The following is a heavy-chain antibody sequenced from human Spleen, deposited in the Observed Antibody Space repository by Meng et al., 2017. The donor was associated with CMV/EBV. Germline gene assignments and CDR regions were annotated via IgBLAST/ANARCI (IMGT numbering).Heavy chain of an antibody. CDR1: GYTFTSYA. CDR2: INTNTGNP. D-gene: IGHD6-19*01. Sequence: QVEVGQTWFGLKKAGASVKVSCKASGYTFTSYAMNWVRQAPGQGLEWMGWINTNTGNPTYAQGFTGRFVFSLDTSVSTAYLQISSLKAEDTAVYYCARDKIAVAGITGDYWGQGTLVTVSS. J-gene: IGHJ4*02. CDR3: ARDKIAVAGITGDY. V-gene: IGHV7-4-1*02.